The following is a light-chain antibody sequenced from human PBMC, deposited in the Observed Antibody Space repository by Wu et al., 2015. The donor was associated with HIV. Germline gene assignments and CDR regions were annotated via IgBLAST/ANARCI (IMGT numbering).Light chain of an antibody. V-gene: IGKV3-20*01. CDR3: QQYNNWPRT. CDR2: GAS. CDR1: QSVTMNY. Sequence: EIVLTQSPGTLSLSPGEGAALSCRASQSVTMNYLSWYQQRPGQAPRLLIYGASSRATDIPDRFSGSGSGTEFTLTISRLEPEDFAVYYCQQYNNWPRTFGQGTKVEVK. J-gene: IGKJ1*01.